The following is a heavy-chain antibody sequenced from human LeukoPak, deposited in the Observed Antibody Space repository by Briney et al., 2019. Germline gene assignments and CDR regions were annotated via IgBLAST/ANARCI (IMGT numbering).Heavy chain of an antibody. D-gene: IGHD4-23*01. CDR2: VRYDGSNK. J-gene: IGHJ4*02. V-gene: IGHV3-30*02. Sequence: GGSLRLSCAASGFMFSSYAMHWVRQAPGKGLEWVAFVRYDGSNKYYADYVKGRFTISRDNSNNALYLQMNSLRGEDTAIYYCARDFRATVVTAGPDYWGQGTLVTVSS. CDR3: ARDFRATVVTAGPDY. CDR1: GFMFSSYA.